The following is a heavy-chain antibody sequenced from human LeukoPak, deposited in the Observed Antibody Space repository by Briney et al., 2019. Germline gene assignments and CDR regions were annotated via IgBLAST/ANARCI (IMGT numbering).Heavy chain of an antibody. CDR1: GFTXSXXA. CDR2: ISWDGGST. D-gene: IGHD4-17*01. V-gene: IGHV3-43*01. Sequence: XXXCAXXGFTXSXXAMSWVXXAPGXGLXXVSLISWDGGSTYYADSVKGRFTISRDNSKNSLYLQMNSLRTEDTALYYCAKGYGAPRDYYYYHGMDVWGQGTTVTVSS. J-gene: IGHJ6*02. CDR3: AKGYGAPRDYYYYHGMDV.